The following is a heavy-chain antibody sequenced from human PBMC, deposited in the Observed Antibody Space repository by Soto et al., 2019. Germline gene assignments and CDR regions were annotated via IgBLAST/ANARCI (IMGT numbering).Heavy chain of an antibody. V-gene: IGHV1-3*01. J-gene: IGHJ6*02. CDR1: GYPLSSYT. Sequence: ASVKGSCKASGYPLSSYTIHWVRQAPGHRLEWMGWISPGNGNRKYSQKFQGRLTITTDASTSTAYMELSSLSSEDTAVYYCARGKWITSDWGPTRENYYEMDVWGQGTTVTVSS. D-gene: IGHD7-27*01. CDR2: ISPGNGNR. CDR3: ARGKWITSDWGPTRENYYEMDV.